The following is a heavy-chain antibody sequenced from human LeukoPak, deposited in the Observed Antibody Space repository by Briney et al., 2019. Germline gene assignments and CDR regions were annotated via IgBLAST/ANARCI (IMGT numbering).Heavy chain of an antibody. CDR2: ISGSGGST. V-gene: IGHV3-23*01. D-gene: IGHD3-10*01. CDR1: GFTFSSYA. Sequence: PGGSLRLSCAASGFTFSSYAMSWVRQAPGKGLEWVSAISGSGGSTYYADSVKGRFTISRDNAKNSLYLQMNSLRAEDTAVYYCARDPGRDYYGSGTYPPDYWGQGTLVTVSS. J-gene: IGHJ4*02. CDR3: ARDPGRDYYGSGTYPPDY.